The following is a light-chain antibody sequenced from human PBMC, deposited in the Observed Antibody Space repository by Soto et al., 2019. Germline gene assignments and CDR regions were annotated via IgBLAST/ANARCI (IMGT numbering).Light chain of an antibody. Sequence: QSVLTQPASVSGSPGQSITISCTGTSNDVGAHNFVSWYQQHPGKAPKVLIYEVTNRPSGVSNRFSGSKSGNTASLTISGLQAEDEADYYCNAYTNTAARVFGTGTKLPS. CDR2: EVT. V-gene: IGLV2-14*01. CDR3: NAYTNTAARV. J-gene: IGLJ1*01. CDR1: SNDVGAHNF.